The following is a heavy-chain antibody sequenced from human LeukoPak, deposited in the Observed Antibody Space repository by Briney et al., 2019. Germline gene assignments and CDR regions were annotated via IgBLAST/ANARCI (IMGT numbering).Heavy chain of an antibody. V-gene: IGHV3-30*18. D-gene: IGHD6-19*01. CDR3: AKSGGPVAGSFDY. J-gene: IGHJ4*02. CDR1: GFTFSSYG. Sequence: RGSLRLSCAASGFTFSSYGMHWVRQAPGKGLEWVAVISYDGSNKYYADSVKGRFTISRDNSKNTLYLQMNSLRAEDTAVCYCAKSGGPVAGSFDYWGQGTLVTVSS. CDR2: ISYDGSNK.